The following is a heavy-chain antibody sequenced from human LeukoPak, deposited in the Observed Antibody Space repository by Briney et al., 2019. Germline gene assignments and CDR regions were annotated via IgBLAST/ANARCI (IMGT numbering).Heavy chain of an antibody. CDR3: GRDALVGYFSHYYMDV. CDR1: GGSISSHY. Sequence: SETLSLTCTVSGGSISSHYWTWIRQSSVKGLEWIGDISNSGSTSYDPSLKSRVTISIDTSKNQFSLKLSSVTAADTAVYYCGRDALVGYFSHYYMDVWGKGTTVTVSS. CDR2: ISNSGST. D-gene: IGHD2-15*01. J-gene: IGHJ6*03. V-gene: IGHV4-59*11.